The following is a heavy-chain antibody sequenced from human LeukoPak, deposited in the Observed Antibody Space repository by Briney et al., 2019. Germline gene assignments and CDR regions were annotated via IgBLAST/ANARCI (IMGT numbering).Heavy chain of an antibody. CDR1: GGSVSSSSYY. CDR3: ARLDWATRRVFDI. J-gene: IGHJ3*02. Sequence: SETLSLTCTVSGGSVSSSSYYWGWLRQPPAKGLEWIGSIYYSGYTYYNPSLKSRVAISVDTSKNQFSLKLTSVTTADTAVYHCARLDWATRRVFDIWGQGTVVTVSS. CDR2: IYYSGYT. D-gene: IGHD2-2*01. V-gene: IGHV4-39*01.